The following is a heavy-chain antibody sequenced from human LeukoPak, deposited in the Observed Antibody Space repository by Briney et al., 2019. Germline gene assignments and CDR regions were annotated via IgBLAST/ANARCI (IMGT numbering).Heavy chain of an antibody. Sequence: ASVKVSCKASGYTFTSYGISWVRQAPGQGLEWMGWMNPNSGNTGYAQKFQGRVTMTRNTSISTAYMELSSLRSEDTAVYYCARDVGEYCSSTNCYASHYWGQGTLVTVSS. D-gene: IGHD2-2*01. J-gene: IGHJ4*02. CDR1: GYTFTSYG. CDR3: ARDVGEYCSSTNCYASHY. CDR2: MNPNSGNT. V-gene: IGHV1-8*02.